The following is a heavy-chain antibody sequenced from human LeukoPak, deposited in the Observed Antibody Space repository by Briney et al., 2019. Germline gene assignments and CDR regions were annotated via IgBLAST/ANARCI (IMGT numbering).Heavy chain of an antibody. CDR1: GFTFSSYA. CDR3: ARDEDLYSTTWYLSDY. CDR2: ITSSGASS. V-gene: IGHV3-23*01. Sequence: GESLRLSCAASGFTFSSYAMSWVRQAPGKGLEWVSGITSSGASSYYADSVRGRFTISRDNSKNTLYLQLNSLRADDTAVYFCARDEDLYSTTWYLSDYWGQGTLVTVSS. J-gene: IGHJ4*02. D-gene: IGHD6-13*01.